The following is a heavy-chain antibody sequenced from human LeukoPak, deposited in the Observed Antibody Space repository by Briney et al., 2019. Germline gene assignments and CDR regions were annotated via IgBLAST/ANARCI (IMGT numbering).Heavy chain of an antibody. D-gene: IGHD6-13*01. V-gene: IGHV4-39*07. CDR1: GGSISSSSYY. J-gene: IGHJ4*02. CDR3: AREGAAAGTWDDY. Sequence: PSETLSLTCTVSGGSISSSSYYWGWIRQPPGKGLEWIGSIYYSGSTYYNPSLKSRVTISVDTSKNQFSLKLSSVTAADTAVYYCAREGAAAGTWDDYWGQGTLVAVSS. CDR2: IYYSGST.